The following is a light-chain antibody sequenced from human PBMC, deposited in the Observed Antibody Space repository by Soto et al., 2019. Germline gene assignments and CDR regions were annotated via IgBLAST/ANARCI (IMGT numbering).Light chain of an antibody. Sequence: IVLTQSPGTLSLSPGERATLSCRATQRLSSSYLAWYQQKPGQAPRLLIYGASSRAAGIPDRFTGSGSGTEFTLTIGSLEPEDFALYFCQQHRTFGQGTKVEVK. V-gene: IGKV3-20*01. CDR3: QQHRT. CDR1: QRLSSSY. J-gene: IGKJ1*01. CDR2: GAS.